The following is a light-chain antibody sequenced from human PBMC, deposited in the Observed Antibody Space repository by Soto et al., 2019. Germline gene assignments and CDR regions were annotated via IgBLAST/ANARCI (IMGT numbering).Light chain of an antibody. J-gene: IGKJ1*01. CDR2: AAS. Sequence: DIQMTQSPSSLSASVGDRVTITCRASQSISSYLNWYQQKPGKAPKVLIYAASSLQSGVPSRFSGSGSGTDFTLTISSLQPEDVATYYCKQSYTSTRKVGQGTKVDIK. CDR1: QSISSY. CDR3: KQSYTSTRK. V-gene: IGKV1-39*01.